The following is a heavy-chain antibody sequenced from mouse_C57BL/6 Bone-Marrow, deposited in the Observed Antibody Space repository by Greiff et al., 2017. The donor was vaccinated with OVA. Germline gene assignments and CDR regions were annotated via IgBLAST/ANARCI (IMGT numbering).Heavy chain of an antibody. Sequence: QVQLQQPGAELVMPGASVKLSCKASGYTFTSHWMHWVKQRPGQGLEWIGEIDPSDSYTNYNQKFKGKSTLTVDKSSSTAYMQLSSLTSEDSAVYYCARWGGSSYPYWYFDVWGTGTTVTVSS. V-gene: IGHV1-69*01. CDR1: GYTFTSHW. D-gene: IGHD1-1*01. CDR2: IDPSDSYT. J-gene: IGHJ1*03. CDR3: ARWGGSSYPYWYFDV.